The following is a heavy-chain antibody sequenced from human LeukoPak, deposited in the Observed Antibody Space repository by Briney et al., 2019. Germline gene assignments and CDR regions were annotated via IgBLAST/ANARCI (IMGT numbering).Heavy chain of an antibody. V-gene: IGHV4-39*07. J-gene: IGHJ4*02. CDR2: IYYSGST. Sequence: SETLSLTCTVSGGSISSSSYYWGWIRQPPGKGLEWIGSIYYSGSTYYNPSLKSRVTISVDTSKNQFSLKLSSMTAADTAVYYCARAGDGYNLSWGQGTLVTVSS. CDR1: GGSISSSSYY. CDR3: ARAGDGYNLS. D-gene: IGHD5-24*01.